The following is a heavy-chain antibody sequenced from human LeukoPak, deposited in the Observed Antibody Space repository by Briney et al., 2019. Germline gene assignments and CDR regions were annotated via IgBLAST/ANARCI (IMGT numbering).Heavy chain of an antibody. Sequence: ASVKVSCKTSGYSFITYGISWVRQAPGQGLEWMGGIIPIFGTANYAQKFQGRVTITTDESTSTAYMELSSLRSEDTAVYYCALSCRSCVGYFDYWGQGTLVTVSS. J-gene: IGHJ4*02. D-gene: IGHD2-2*01. CDR2: IIPIFGTA. V-gene: IGHV1-69*05. CDR1: GYSFITYG. CDR3: ALSCRSCVGYFDY.